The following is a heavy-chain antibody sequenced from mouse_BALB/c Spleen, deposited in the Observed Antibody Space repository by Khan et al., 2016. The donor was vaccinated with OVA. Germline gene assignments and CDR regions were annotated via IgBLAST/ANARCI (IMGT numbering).Heavy chain of an antibody. V-gene: IGHV1-7*01. D-gene: IGHD2-1*01. CDR1: GYTFTAYW. J-gene: IGHJ3*01. Sequence: VELVESGAELAKPGASVKLSCKASGYTFTAYWVHWVKQRPGQGLEWIGYIDPSTDYTEYNQRFKDKATLTTDKSSSTAYMQLSSLTSEDSAVYYCGRRGLYGIVAYWGQGTRVTVAA. CDR2: IDPSTDYT. CDR3: GRRGLYGIVAY.